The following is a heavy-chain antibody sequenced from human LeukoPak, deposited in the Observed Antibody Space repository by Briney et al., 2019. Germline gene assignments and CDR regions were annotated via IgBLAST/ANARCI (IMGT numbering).Heavy chain of an antibody. Sequence: GGSLRLSCAASGFTFSSYSMNWVRQAPGKGLEWVSSISSSSSYIYYADSLKGRFTISRDNAKNSLYLQMNSLRAEDTAVYYCVRDNPRQQGFAYWGQGTLVTVSS. D-gene: IGHD6-13*01. CDR1: GFTFSSYS. V-gene: IGHV3-21*04. J-gene: IGHJ4*02. CDR3: VRDNPRQQGFAY. CDR2: ISSSSSYI.